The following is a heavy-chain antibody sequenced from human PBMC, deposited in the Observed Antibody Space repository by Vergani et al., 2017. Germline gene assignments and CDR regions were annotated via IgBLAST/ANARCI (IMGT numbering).Heavy chain of an antibody. D-gene: IGHD2-2*01. CDR1: GGSISSSNYY. CDR3: ARATVGGYCSSTSCSPNGWFDP. V-gene: IGHV4-39*07. CDR2: IYYSGST. Sequence: QLQLQESGPGLVKPSETLSLTCTVSGGSISSSNYYWGWIRQPPGKGLEWIGTIYYSGSTYYNPSLKSRVTISVDTSKNQFSLKLSSVTAADTAVYYCARATVGGYCSSTSCSPNGWFDPWGQGTLVTVSS. J-gene: IGHJ5*02.